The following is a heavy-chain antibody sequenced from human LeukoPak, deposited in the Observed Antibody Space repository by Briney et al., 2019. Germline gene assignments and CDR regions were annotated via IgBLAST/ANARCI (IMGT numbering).Heavy chain of an antibody. Sequence: GGSRTLSCAASGFTFNTYNMNWVRQPPGKGLEWVSSISSSSDYIYYADSVKSRLTISRDIPKNSLYLQMHSPRGEDTAVYYCAIPPLSGTGSARPLAGMDVWGQGITVTVSS. J-gene: IGHJ6*02. V-gene: IGHV3-21*01. D-gene: IGHD3-10*01. CDR1: GFTFNTYN. CDR2: ISSSSDYI. CDR3: AIPPLSGTGSARPLAGMDV.